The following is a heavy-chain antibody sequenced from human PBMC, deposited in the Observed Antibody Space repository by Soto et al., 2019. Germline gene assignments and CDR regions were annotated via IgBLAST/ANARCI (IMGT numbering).Heavy chain of an antibody. D-gene: IGHD2-15*01. J-gene: IGHJ3*02. V-gene: IGHV3-9*01. CDR1: GFTFDDYA. Sequence: PGGSLRLSCAASGFTFDDYAMHWVRQAPGKGLEWVSGISWNSGSIGYADSVKGRFTISRDNAKNSLYLQMNSLRAEGTALYYCAKDIWPNDGCSGGSCYTRLDGVFDIWGQGTMVTVSS. CDR2: ISWNSGSI. CDR3: AKDIWPNDGCSGGSCYTRLDGVFDI.